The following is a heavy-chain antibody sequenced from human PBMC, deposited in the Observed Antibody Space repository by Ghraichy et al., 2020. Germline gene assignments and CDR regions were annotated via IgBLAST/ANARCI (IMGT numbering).Heavy chain of an antibody. D-gene: IGHD6-19*01. CDR1: GFTVSANY. CDR2: IYRGGST. Sequence: GGSLRLSCAASGFTVSANYMSWVRQAPGKGLEWVSVIYRGGSTYYADSVKGRFTISRDNSKNTLYLQRNNLRVEDTAVYYCARGPSNGWYGQHWGQGTLVTVSS. V-gene: IGHV3-66*01. CDR3: ARGPSNGWYGQH. J-gene: IGHJ1*01.